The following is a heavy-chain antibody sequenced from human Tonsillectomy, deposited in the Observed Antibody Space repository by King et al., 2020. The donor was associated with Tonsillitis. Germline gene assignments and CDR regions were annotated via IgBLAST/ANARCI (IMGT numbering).Heavy chain of an antibody. Sequence: VQLVESGGGVVQPGRSLRLSCSASGFTFSNYGMHWGRQAPGKGLEGGAVIFESGSNTYYADSVKGRFTISRDNSKNTLYLQMNSLRAEDTAIYFCVIVGGYWGQGTLVTVSS. D-gene: IGHD2-21*01. J-gene: IGHJ4*02. V-gene: IGHV3-30*03. CDR1: GFTFSNYG. CDR3: VIVGGY. CDR2: IFESGSNT.